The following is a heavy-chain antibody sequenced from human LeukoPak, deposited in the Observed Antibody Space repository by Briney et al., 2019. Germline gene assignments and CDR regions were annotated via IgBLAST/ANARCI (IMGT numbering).Heavy chain of an antibody. CDR2: IYYSGST. D-gene: IGHD3-3*01. J-gene: IGHJ4*02. CDR1: GGSISSYY. CDR3: ARHENTIFGVVPEG. V-gene: IGHV4-59*08. Sequence: PSETLSFTCTVSGGSISSYYWSWIRQPPGKGLEWIGYIYYSGSTNYNPSLKSRVTISVDTSKNQFSLKLSSVTAADTAVYYCARHENTIFGVVPEGWGQGTLVTVSS.